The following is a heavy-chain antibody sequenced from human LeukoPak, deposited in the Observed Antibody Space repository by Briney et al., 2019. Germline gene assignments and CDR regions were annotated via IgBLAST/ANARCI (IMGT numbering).Heavy chain of an antibody. J-gene: IGHJ4*02. V-gene: IGHV4-34*01. CDR2: INRIGST. D-gene: IGHD5-12*01. CDR1: GGSFSGSFSGYY. CDR3: ARVVPGGGYDSR. Sequence: SETLSLTCAVYGGSFSGSFSGYYWSWIRQPPGKGLEWIGEINRIGSTNYNPSLKSRVTISVDTSKNQFSLKLRSVTAADTAVYYCARVVPGGGYDSRWGQGTLVTVSS.